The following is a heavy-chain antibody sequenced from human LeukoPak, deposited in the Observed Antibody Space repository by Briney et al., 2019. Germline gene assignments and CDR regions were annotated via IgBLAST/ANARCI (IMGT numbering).Heavy chain of an antibody. CDR1: GYSISNGHY. CDR2: ISHTGSS. Sequence: SETLSLTCTVSGYSISNGHYWGWIRQPPGKGLEWIGSISHTGSSYYNPSLKSRVTISVDTSKNQFSLRLSSVTAADTAVYYCARGVGLTQGGAFDFWGQGILVTVSS. D-gene: IGHD3-16*01. CDR3: ARGVGLTQGGAFDF. V-gene: IGHV4-38-2*02. J-gene: IGHJ4*02.